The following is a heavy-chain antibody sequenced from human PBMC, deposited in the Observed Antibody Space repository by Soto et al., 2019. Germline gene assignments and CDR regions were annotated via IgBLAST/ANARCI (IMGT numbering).Heavy chain of an antibody. CDR1: GGSISSYY. D-gene: IGHD5-18*01. Sequence: SETLSLTCTVSGGSISSYYWSWIRQPPGKGLEWIGYIYYSGSTNYNPSLKSRVTISVDTSKNQFSLKLSSVTAADTAVYYCARDTAMKIDYWGQGTLVTVSS. CDR3: ARDTAMKIDY. CDR2: IYYSGST. V-gene: IGHV4-59*01. J-gene: IGHJ4*02.